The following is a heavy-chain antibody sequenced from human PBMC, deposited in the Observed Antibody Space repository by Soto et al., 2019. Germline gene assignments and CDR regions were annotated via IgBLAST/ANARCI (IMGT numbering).Heavy chain of an antibody. D-gene: IGHD2-2*01. CDR1: GGSIISYY. Sequence: SETLSLTCTFSGGSIISYYWSWIRQPPGKGLEWIGYIYDSGSTSYNPSLKSRVTISVDTSKNQFSLKLSSVTAADTAVYYCARVPDRWGQGTLVTVSS. J-gene: IGHJ5*02. CDR2: IYDSGST. V-gene: IGHV4-59*12. CDR3: ARVPDR.